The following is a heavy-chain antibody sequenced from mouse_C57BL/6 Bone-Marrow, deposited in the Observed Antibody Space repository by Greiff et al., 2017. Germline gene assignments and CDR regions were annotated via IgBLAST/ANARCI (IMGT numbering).Heavy chain of an antibody. CDR1: GYTFTSYW. Sequence: VQLQQPGTELVQPGASVKLSCKASGYTFTSYWMHWVKQRPGQGLEWIGNINPSNGGPNYNETFKSTATLTVANSSSTADMQLSILTSEDSAAYYCSRYYDYVLYYAIDYWGQGTSVTVSS. CDR3: SRYYDYVLYYAIDY. J-gene: IGHJ4*01. V-gene: IGHV1-53*01. D-gene: IGHD2-4*01. CDR2: INPSNGGP.